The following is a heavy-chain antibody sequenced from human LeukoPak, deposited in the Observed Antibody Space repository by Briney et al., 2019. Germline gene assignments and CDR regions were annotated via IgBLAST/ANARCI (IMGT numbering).Heavy chain of an antibody. Sequence: PSETPSLTCTVSGGSISSYYWSWIRQPPGKGLEWIGYIYYSGSTNYNPSLKSRVTISVDTSKNQFSLKLSSVTAADTAVYYCASTEISGYYLRWGQGTLVTVSS. CDR2: IYYSGST. CDR3: ASTEISGYYLR. J-gene: IGHJ4*02. D-gene: IGHD3-22*01. V-gene: IGHV4-59*01. CDR1: GGSISSYY.